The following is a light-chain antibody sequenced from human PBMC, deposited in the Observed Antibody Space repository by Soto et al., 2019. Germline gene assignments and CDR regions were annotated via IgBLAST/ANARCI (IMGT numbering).Light chain of an antibody. CDR1: QSVLYSSNNKNY. CDR3: QQYYSTAST. V-gene: IGKV4-1*01. Sequence: DIVMTQSPGALAVSLGERATINCKSSQSVLYSSNNKNYLAWYQQKPGQPPKLLIYWASTRESGVPDRFSGSGSGTDFTLTISSLQAEDGAVYYCQQYYSTASTFGPGTKVDIK. J-gene: IGKJ3*01. CDR2: WAS.